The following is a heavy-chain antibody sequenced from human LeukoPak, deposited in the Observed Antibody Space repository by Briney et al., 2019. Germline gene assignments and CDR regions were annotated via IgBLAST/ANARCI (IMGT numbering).Heavy chain of an antibody. V-gene: IGHV3-23*01. D-gene: IGHD2-2*01. CDR2: ISGGGGTT. J-gene: IGHJ3*02. Sequence: PGGSLRLSCAASGFTFSSYAMSWVRQAPGKGLEWVSGISGGGGTTDQADSVKGRFTISRDNSKNTLDLQMNSLKTEDTAVYFCVRVNTEVRAGGRGMYDLDMWGQGTMVIVSS. CDR1: GFTFSSYA. CDR3: VRVNTEVRAGGRGMYDLDM.